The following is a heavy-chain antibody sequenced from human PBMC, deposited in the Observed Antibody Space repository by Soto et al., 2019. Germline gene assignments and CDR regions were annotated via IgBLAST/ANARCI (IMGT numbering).Heavy chain of an antibody. J-gene: IGHJ4*02. Sequence: PGGSLRFSCAASGFTFSSYWMHWVRQAPGMGLMWVSRIDPDGSTTTYADSVKGRFTISRDNAKNTLYLQMNSLRVDDTAVYYCASGVTTGWGQGT. V-gene: IGHV3-74*03. CDR2: IDPDGSTT. D-gene: IGHD4-17*01. CDR3: ASGVTTG. CDR1: GFTFSSYW.